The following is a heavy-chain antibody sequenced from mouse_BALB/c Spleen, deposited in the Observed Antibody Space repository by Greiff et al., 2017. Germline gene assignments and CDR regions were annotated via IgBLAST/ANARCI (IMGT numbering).Heavy chain of an antibody. J-gene: IGHJ4*01. CDR2: IDPYNGGT. CDR1: GYAFTSYN. Sequence: VHVKQSGPELVKPGASVKVSCKASGYAFTSYNMYWVKQSHGKSLEWIGYIDPYNGGTSYNQKFKGKATLTVDKSSSTAYMHLNSLTSEDSAVYYCARFPRDYYAMDYWGQGTSVTVSS. V-gene: IGHV1S135*01. CDR3: ARFPRDYYAMDY.